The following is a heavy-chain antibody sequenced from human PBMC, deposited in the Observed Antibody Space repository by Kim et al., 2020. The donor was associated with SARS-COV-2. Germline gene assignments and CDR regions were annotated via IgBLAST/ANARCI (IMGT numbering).Heavy chain of an antibody. V-gene: IGHV3-21*01. Sequence: YISHAVSVKGRFTISRDNAQNSLCLQMNSLRDEDTAVYYCARVWNDAFDIWGQGTMVTVAS. J-gene: IGHJ3*02. D-gene: IGHD1-1*01. CDR3: ARVWNDAFDI. CDR2: YI.